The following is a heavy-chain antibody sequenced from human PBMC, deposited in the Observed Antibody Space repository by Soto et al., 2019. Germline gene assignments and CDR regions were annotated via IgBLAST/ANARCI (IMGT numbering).Heavy chain of an antibody. D-gene: IGHD2-2*01. Sequence: QVQLQQWGAGLLKPSETLSLTCAVYGGSFSGYYWSWIRQPPGKGLEWIGEINHSGSTNYNPSLKSRVTISVDTSKNQFALKLSSVTAADTAVYYCARGRGRGSSTSCYGYWGQGTLVTVS. CDR2: INHSGST. J-gene: IGHJ4*02. V-gene: IGHV4-34*01. CDR1: GGSFSGYY. CDR3: ARGRGRGSSTSCYGY.